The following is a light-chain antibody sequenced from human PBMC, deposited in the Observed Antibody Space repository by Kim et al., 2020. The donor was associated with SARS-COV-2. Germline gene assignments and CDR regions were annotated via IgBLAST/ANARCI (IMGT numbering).Light chain of an antibody. Sequence: AQGKTAKITGGGKNIGRKSMHWYQQKPGQATVLVICYDNDRPSGIPERFSGSNSGNTATLTISRVAAGDEADYYCQVWDNISDQVVFGGGTQLTVL. CDR2: YDN. CDR3: QVWDNISDQVV. V-gene: IGLV3-21*04. CDR1: NIGRKS. J-gene: IGLJ2*01.